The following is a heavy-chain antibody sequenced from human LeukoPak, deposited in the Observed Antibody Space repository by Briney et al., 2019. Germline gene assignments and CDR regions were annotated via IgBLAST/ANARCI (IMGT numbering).Heavy chain of an antibody. D-gene: IGHD3-22*01. CDR2: IYPGDSDT. V-gene: IGHV5-51*01. J-gene: IGHJ4*02. CDR1: GYSFNSYW. CDR3: ARLESGYDSSGYYAYLDS. Sequence: GESLKISCKSSGYSFNSYWIGWVRQMPGKGLEWMGIIYPGDSDTRYSPSFQGQVTISADKSISTAYLQWSSLKASDTAMYYCARLESGYDSSGYYAYLDSWGQGTLVTVSS.